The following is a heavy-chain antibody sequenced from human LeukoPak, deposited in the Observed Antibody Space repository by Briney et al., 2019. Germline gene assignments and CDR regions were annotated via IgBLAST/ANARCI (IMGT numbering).Heavy chain of an antibody. CDR3: ARSTRRQNDALDI. Sequence: PGGSLRLSCAASGFTFSSYSVNWVRQAPGKGLEWVSSISERSSYIYYADSMKGRFTISRDNAKNSLYLQMNSLRAEDTAVYYCARSTRRQNDALDIWGQGTLVTVSS. V-gene: IGHV3-21*01. J-gene: IGHJ3*02. CDR2: ISERSSYI. CDR1: GFTFSSYS.